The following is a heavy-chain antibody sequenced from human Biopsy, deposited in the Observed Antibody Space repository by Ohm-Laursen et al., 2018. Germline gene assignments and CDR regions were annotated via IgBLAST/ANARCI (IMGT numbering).Heavy chain of an antibody. J-gene: IGHJ6*02. CDR3: AKSGAADSWGNYYGMDV. Sequence: SLRLSCSAPGFTLSYYSMTWVRQAPGKGLEWVSSIRSGGDYMFYADSVKGRFTISRDNAKNSLYLQMNSLRADDTAVYYCAKSGAADSWGNYYGMDVWGQGTTVTVSS. CDR1: GFTLSYYS. D-gene: IGHD3-16*01. CDR2: IRSGGDYM. V-gene: IGHV3-21*01.